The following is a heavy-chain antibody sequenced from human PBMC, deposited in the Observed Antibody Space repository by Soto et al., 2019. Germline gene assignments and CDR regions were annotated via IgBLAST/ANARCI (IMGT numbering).Heavy chain of an antibody. D-gene: IGHD4-17*01. CDR2: INAGNGNT. J-gene: IGHJ4*02. V-gene: IGHV1-3*01. CDR1: GYTCTSYA. CDR3: VRDSLNDYGVHEDYFDY. Sequence: QVQLVQSGAEVKKPGASVKVSCKASGYTCTSYAVHWVRQAPGERLEWMGWINAGNGNTKYSQKFQGRVTITRDTSASTAYMELSSLRSEDTAVYYCVRDSLNDYGVHEDYFDYGGQGTLVTVSS.